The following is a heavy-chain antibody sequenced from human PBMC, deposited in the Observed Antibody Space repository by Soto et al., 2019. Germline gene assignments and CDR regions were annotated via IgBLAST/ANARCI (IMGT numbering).Heavy chain of an antibody. J-gene: IGHJ6*02. D-gene: IGHD4-4*01. Sequence: GESLKISCKAPGYSFTTYWIAWVRQMPGKGLEWMGIINPGDSDIRYSLSFQGQVTISADNSISTAYLQWSSLKASDTAMYYCARHEQFYYYYYGMDVWGQGTAVTVSS. CDR1: GYSFTTYW. V-gene: IGHV5-51*01. CDR3: ARHEQFYYYYYGMDV. CDR2: INPGDSDI.